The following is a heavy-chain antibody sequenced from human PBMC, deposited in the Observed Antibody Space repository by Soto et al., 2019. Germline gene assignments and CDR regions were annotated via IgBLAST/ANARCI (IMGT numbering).Heavy chain of an antibody. J-gene: IGHJ4*02. CDR2: ISAYNGNT. CDR1: GYTLTSYG. V-gene: IGHV1-18*01. CDR3: ARVYYDILTGYYEYYFDY. D-gene: IGHD3-9*01. Sequence: ASVKVCCKDSGYTLTSYGMSWVRQEPGQGLEWMGWISAYNGNTNYAQKLQGRVTMTTDTSTSTAYMELRSLRSDDTAVYYCARVYYDILTGYYEYYFDYWGQGTLVTVSS.